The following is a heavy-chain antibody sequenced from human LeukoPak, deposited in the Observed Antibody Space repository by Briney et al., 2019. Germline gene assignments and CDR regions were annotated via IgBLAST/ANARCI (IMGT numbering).Heavy chain of an antibody. CDR1: GFTFSDYY. CDR3: AREPISSYGDNYYYYYYMDV. CDR2: ISSSGSTI. V-gene: IGHV3-11*04. D-gene: IGHD4-17*01. Sequence: GGSLRLSCAASGFTFSDYYMSWIRQAPGKGLEWVSYISSSGSTIYYADSVKGRVTIPRDNAKNSLYLQMNSLRAEDTAVYYCAREPISSYGDNYYYYYYMDVWGKGTTVTVSS. J-gene: IGHJ6*03.